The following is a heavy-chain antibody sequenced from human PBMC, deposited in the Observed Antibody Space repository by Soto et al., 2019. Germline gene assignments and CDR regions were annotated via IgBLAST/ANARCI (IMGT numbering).Heavy chain of an antibody. V-gene: IGHV1-46*01. CDR1: GYTFTDYY. D-gene: IGHD3-22*01. CDR3: AREASRGYYVTS. J-gene: IGHJ5*02. Sequence: ASVKVSCKASGYTFTDYYMYWVRQAPGQGLEWMGMINPSGGSTNYAQKFQGRVTLTRDTSTSTVYMELSSLRSEDTAVYYCAREASRGYYVTSWGQGTLVTVSS. CDR2: INPSGGST.